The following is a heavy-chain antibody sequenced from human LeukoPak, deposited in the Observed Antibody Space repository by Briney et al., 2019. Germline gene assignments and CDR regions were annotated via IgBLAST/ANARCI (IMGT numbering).Heavy chain of an antibody. CDR2: INAGNGHT. J-gene: IGHJ4*02. CDR1: GYTFTNYA. V-gene: IGHV1-3*01. D-gene: IGHD3-3*01. Sequence: GASVKVSCKASGYTFTNYAMQWVRQAPGQRLEWMGWINAGNGHTRYSQRFQGRVTITRDTSASTVYMEVTRLRFEDTAVYYCARGIWSRTVSSYYFDCWGQGTLVTVSS. CDR3: ARGIWSRTVSSYYFDC.